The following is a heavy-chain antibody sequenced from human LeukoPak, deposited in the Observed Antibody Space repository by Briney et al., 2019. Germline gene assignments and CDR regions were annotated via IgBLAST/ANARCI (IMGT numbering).Heavy chain of an antibody. Sequence: GGSLRLSCAASGFTFSSYWMSWVRQAQGKGMEWVANIKQDGSEKYYVDSVKGRLTISRDNAKNSLYLQMNSLIAEDTAVYYCARVVRGVIDYWGQGTLVTVSS. V-gene: IGHV3-7*01. CDR3: ARVVRGVIDY. J-gene: IGHJ4*02. CDR1: GFTFSSYW. CDR2: IKQDGSEK. D-gene: IGHD3-10*01.